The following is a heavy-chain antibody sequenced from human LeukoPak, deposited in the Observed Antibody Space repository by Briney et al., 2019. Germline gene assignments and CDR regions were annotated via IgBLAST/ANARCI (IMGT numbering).Heavy chain of an antibody. V-gene: IGHV3-11*06. Sequence: PGGSLRLSCAASGFTFSDYYMSWIRQAPGKGLEWVSYISSSSSYTNYADSVKGRFTISRDNAKNSLYLQMNSLRAEDTAVYYCARTRGYGYGYLYWGQGTVLSVSS. D-gene: IGHD5-18*01. CDR1: GFTFSDYY. CDR2: ISSSSSYT. J-gene: IGHJ1*01. CDR3: ARTRGYGYGYLY.